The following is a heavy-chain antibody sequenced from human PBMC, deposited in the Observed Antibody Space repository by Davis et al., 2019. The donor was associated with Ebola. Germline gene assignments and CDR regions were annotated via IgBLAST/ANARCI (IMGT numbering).Heavy chain of an antibody. D-gene: IGHD3-22*01. CDR3: ARGTTYYYDSSGYHPNNWFDP. Sequence: SVKVSCKASGGTFSSYAISWVRQAPGQGLEWMGRIIPILGIANYAQKFQGRVTITADKSTSTAYMELSSLRSEDTAVYYCARGTTYYYDSSGYHPNNWFDPWGQGTLVTVSS. CDR2: IIPILGIA. CDR1: GGTFSSYA. J-gene: IGHJ5*02. V-gene: IGHV1-69*04.